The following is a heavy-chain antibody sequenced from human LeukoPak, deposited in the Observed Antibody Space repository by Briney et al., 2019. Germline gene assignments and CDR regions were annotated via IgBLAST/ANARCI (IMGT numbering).Heavy chain of an antibody. CDR3: ARDTSY. J-gene: IGHJ4*02. Sequence: GGSLRLSCAASGFTFSSYGIHWVRQAPGKGLEWVAVISYDGSNKYYADSVKGRFTISRDNSMNTLYLQMNSLRPEDTAVYYCARDTSYWGQGTLVTVSS. CDR1: GFTFSSYG. CDR2: ISYDGSNK. V-gene: IGHV3-30*03. D-gene: IGHD2/OR15-2a*01.